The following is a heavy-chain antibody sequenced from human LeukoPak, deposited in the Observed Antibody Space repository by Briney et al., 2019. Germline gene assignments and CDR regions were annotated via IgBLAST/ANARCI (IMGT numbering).Heavy chain of an antibody. CDR1: GFTFSSYG. V-gene: IGHV3-23*01. Sequence: LSGGSLRLSCAASGFTFSSYGMSSVRHAPGKGLEWVSAISGSGGSTYYADSVKGRFTISRDNSTNTLYLQMNSLRAEDTAVYYCARAPPSREDYYYYMDVWGKGPTVTVSS. J-gene: IGHJ6*03. CDR3: ARAPPSREDYYYYMDV. CDR2: ISGSGGST. D-gene: IGHD6-6*01.